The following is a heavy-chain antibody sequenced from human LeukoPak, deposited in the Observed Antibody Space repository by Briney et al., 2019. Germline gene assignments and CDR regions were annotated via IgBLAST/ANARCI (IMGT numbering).Heavy chain of an antibody. CDR2: ISAYNGNT. CDR1: GYTFTSNG. CDR3: ARGLQENLAWLTAFSAFDI. V-gene: IGHV1-18*01. Sequence: ASVKVSYKASGYTFTSNGISWVRQAPGQGLEWMGWISAYNGNTNYAQKVQGRVTMTTDTSTSIAYMELRSLRSDDTAVYYCARGLQENLAWLTAFSAFDIWGQGTMVTVSS. D-gene: IGHD6-19*01. J-gene: IGHJ3*02.